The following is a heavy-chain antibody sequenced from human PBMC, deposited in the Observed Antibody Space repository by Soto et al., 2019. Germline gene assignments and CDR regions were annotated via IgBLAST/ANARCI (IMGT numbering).Heavy chain of an antibody. CDR1: GLTFSSYA. CDR2: ISGSGGST. D-gene: IGHD6-13*01. J-gene: IGHJ3*02. V-gene: IGHV3-23*01. CDR3: AGAADPGMVAFDI. Sequence: EVQLLESGGGLVQPGGSLRLSCAASGLTFSSYAMSWVRQAPGKGLEWVSAISGSGGSTYYADSVKGRFTISRDNSKNTLYLQMNSLRAEDTAVYYCAGAADPGMVAFDIWGQGTMVTVSS.